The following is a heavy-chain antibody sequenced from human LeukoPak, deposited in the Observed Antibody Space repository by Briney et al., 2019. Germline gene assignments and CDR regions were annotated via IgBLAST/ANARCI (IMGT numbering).Heavy chain of an antibody. J-gene: IGHJ5*02. CDR2: IYYSGST. CDR3: APDRGYIAAAGGWFDP. Sequence: SSETLSLTCTVSGGSISSSSYYWGWIRQPPGKGLEWIGSIYYSGSTYYNPSLKSRVTISVDTSKNQFSLKLSSVTAADTAVYYCAPDRGYIAAAGGWFDPWGQGTLVTVSS. V-gene: IGHV4-39*01. D-gene: IGHD6-13*01. CDR1: GGSISSSSYY.